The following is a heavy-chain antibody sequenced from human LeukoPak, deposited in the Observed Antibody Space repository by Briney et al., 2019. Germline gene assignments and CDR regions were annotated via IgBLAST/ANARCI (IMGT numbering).Heavy chain of an antibody. J-gene: IGHJ4*02. Sequence: PGKSLRLSCAASGFSFSSYAMHWVRQAPGKGLECVAVIAYDGSNIYYADSVKGRFTISRDSSKNTLYLQMNSLRDDDTAVYYCARGAFSSSWLNFDYWGQGILVTVSS. D-gene: IGHD6-13*01. CDR1: GFSFSSYA. CDR3: ARGAFSSSWLNFDY. CDR2: IAYDGSNI. V-gene: IGHV3-30*04.